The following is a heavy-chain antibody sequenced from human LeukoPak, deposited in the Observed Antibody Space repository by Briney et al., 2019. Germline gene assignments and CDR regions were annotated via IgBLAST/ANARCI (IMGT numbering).Heavy chain of an antibody. V-gene: IGHV4-30-4*07. Sequence: SETLSLTCAVSGVAISRGGYAWNWIRQPPGTGLEWLAYIYHSGTTYYNPSLKSRATISVDTSKNQFSLKLSSVTAADTAVYYCVRGRYSSGWFKDKNWFDPWGQGIPVTVSS. D-gene: IGHD6-19*01. J-gene: IGHJ5*02. CDR2: IYHSGTT. CDR3: VRGRYSSGWFKDKNWFDP. CDR1: GVAISRGGYA.